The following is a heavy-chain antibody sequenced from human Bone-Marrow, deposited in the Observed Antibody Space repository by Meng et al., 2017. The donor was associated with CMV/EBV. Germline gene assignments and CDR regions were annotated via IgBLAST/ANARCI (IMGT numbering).Heavy chain of an antibody. V-gene: IGHV3-21*05. D-gene: IGHD3-3*01. Sequence: GESLKIYCAASGFTFSSYSMNWVRRAPGKGLEWVSYISSSSSYIYYADSVKGRFTISRDNAKNSLYLQMNSLRAEDTAVYYCARRITIFGVVRGFGMDVWGQGTTVTVSS. CDR3: ARRITIFGVVRGFGMDV. CDR2: ISSSSSYI. J-gene: IGHJ6*02. CDR1: GFTFSSYS.